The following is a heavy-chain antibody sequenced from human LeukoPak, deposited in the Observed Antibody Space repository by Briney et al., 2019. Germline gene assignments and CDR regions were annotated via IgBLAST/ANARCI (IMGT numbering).Heavy chain of an antibody. CDR3: ARLTPKDYFDY. Sequence: PGGSLRLSCAASGFSVSSNYMNWVRQAPGKGLEWVSVIYSGDTTYYTDSVKGRFTISRDNSKNTLYLQMNSLRAEDTAVCYCARLTPKDYFDYWGQGTLVTVSS. CDR2: IYSGDTT. V-gene: IGHV3-66*04. J-gene: IGHJ4*02. CDR1: GFSVSSNY.